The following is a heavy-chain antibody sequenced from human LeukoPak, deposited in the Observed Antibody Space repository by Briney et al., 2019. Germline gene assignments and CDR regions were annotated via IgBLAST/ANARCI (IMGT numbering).Heavy chain of an antibody. D-gene: IGHD2-2*01. Sequence: ASVKVSCKASGYTFTSYGISWARQAPGQGLEWMGWISAYNGNTNYAQKLQGRVTMTTDTSTSTAYMELRSLRSDDTAVYYCARVRCSSTSCYLTGFDYWGQGTLVTVSS. J-gene: IGHJ4*02. V-gene: IGHV1-18*01. CDR1: GYTFTSYG. CDR3: ARVRCSSTSCYLTGFDY. CDR2: ISAYNGNT.